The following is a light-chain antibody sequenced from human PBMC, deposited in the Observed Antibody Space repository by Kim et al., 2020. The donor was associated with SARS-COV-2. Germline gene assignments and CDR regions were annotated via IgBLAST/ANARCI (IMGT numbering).Light chain of an antibody. CDR2: LNTDGRH. V-gene: IGLV4-69*01. CDR1: SGHNNYA. J-gene: IGLJ3*02. Sequence: QLVLTQSPSASAFLVASVKLTFTLSSGHNNYAITWHQQQPDKCPRFLMKLNTDGRHTTGDGIPDRFSGSTSGAERSLPISSLQSEDEADYYCQTWGTDSNWVFGRGTQLTVL. CDR3: QTWGTDSNWV.